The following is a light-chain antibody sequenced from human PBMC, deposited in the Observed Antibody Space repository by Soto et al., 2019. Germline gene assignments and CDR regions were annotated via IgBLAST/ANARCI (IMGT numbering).Light chain of an antibody. CDR2: FTS. J-gene: IGLJ3*02. V-gene: IGLV8-61*01. CDR1: SGSVSTSHY. Sequence: QTVVTQEPSFSVSPGTTVTLTCGLSSGSVSTSHYPNWYRQTPGQAPRPLIYFTSIRSSGVPGRFSGSILGNKAALTITGAQAEDESDYYCVLYMGSGYWVFGGGTKLTVL. CDR3: VLYMGSGYWV.